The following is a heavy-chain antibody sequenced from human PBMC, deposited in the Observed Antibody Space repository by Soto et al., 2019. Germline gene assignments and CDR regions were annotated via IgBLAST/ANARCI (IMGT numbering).Heavy chain of an antibody. V-gene: IGHV1-3*01. D-gene: IGHD2-15*01. J-gene: IGHJ6*02. CDR3: ARDIVSDV. Sequence: GASVKVSCKASGYTFTSYGVNWVRQAPGQRLECLGWINAGNGNTKYSQKFQDRVTITRDTSASTVYLELSSLRFEDTAVYYCARDIVSDVWGQGTTVTVSS. CDR1: GYTFTSYG. CDR2: INAGNGNT.